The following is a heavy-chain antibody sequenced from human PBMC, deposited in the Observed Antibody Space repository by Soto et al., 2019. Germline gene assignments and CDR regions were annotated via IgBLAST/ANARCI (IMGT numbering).Heavy chain of an antibody. CDR2: IYYSGNT. V-gene: IGHV4-59*08. J-gene: IGHJ4*02. CDR3: ARRYCSGGSCPIDY. Sequence: TSETLSLTCTVSGGSISGYYWSWIRQPPGKGLEWIGYIYYSGNTNYNPSLKSRVTISVDTSKNQFSLKLSSVTAADTAVYYCARRYCSGGSCPIDYWGQGTLVTVSS. D-gene: IGHD2-15*01. CDR1: GGSISGYY.